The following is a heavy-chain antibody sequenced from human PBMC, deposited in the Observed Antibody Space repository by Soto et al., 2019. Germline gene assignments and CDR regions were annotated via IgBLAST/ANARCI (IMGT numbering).Heavy chain of an antibody. D-gene: IGHD6-13*01. J-gene: IGHJ4*02. V-gene: IGHV4-59*12. Sequence: SETLSLTCTVSGGSISSYYWSWIRQPPGKGLEWIGYIDYSGSTNYNPSLKSRVTISVDTSKNQFSLKLSSVTAADTAVYYCARGGRIAAAAPRLWGQGTLVTVSS. CDR2: IDYSGST. CDR1: GGSISSYY. CDR3: ARGGRIAAAAPRL.